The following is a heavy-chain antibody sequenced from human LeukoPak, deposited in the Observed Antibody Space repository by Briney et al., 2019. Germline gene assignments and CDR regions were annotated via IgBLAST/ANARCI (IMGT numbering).Heavy chain of an antibody. V-gene: IGHV3-23*01. J-gene: IGHJ4*02. Sequence: PVGSLRLSCGASGFSFSNYAMTWVRQAPGKGLEWVSGISDSGSTAFYADSVKGRFTSSRDSPKNTLYLQINSLRAEDTAVYYCAKDMQTWPRFPDYWGQGTLVTVSS. D-gene: IGHD5-12*01. CDR2: ISDSGSTA. CDR1: GFSFSNYA. CDR3: AKDMQTWPRFPDY.